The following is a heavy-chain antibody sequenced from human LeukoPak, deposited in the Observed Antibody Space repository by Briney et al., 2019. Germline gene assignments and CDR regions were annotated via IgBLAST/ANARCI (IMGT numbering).Heavy chain of an antibody. CDR1: GDSMTTFD. D-gene: IGHD6-13*01. V-gene: IGHV4-4*07. CDR3: ARHSPTSWYYFDS. J-gene: IGHJ4*02. CDR2: VFTSGTT. Sequence: SETLSLTCSVSGDSMTTFDWSWIRQPAGKGLEWVGQVFTSGTTAYSASLKSRLTISLDKSNNQVSLKLISVTAADTAVYYCARHSPTSWYYFDSWGQGALVIVSS.